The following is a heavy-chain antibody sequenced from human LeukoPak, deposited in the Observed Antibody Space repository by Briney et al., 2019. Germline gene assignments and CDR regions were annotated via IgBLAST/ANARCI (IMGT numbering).Heavy chain of an antibody. Sequence: PGGSLRLSCAASGFTFSSYSMNWVRQAPGKGLEWVSSTSSSSSYIYYADSVKGRFTISRDNAKNSLYLQMNSLRAEVTAVYYCARGQDYYDSSGYYQVLYWGQGTLVTVSS. J-gene: IGHJ4*02. V-gene: IGHV3-21*01. CDR3: ARGQDYYDSSGYYQVLY. D-gene: IGHD3-22*01. CDR1: GFTFSSYS. CDR2: TSSSSSYI.